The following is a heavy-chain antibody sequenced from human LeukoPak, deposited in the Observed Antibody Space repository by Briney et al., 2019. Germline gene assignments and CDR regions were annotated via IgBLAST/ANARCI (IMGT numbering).Heavy chain of an antibody. D-gene: IGHD1-26*01. CDR1: GYTFINFY. CDR3: ARARGSYYADGSDY. Sequence: ASVKVSCKASGYTFINFYMHWVRQAPGQGLEWMGWINTNTGNPTYAQGFTGRFVFSLDTSVSTAYLQISSLKAEDTAVYYCARARGSYYADGSDYWGQGTLVTVSS. CDR2: INTNTGNP. V-gene: IGHV7-4-1*02. J-gene: IGHJ4*02.